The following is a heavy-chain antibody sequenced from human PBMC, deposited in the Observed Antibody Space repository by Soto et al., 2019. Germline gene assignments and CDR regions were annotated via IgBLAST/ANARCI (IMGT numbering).Heavy chain of an antibody. D-gene: IGHD3-16*02. CDR3: AREPTYDYIWGSYRYENWFDP. V-gene: IGHV1-18*01. J-gene: IGHJ5*02. CDR1: GYTFTSYG. Sequence: ASVKVSCKASGYTFTSYGISWVRQAPGQGLEWMGLISAYNGNTNYAQKLQGRVTMTTDTSTSTAYMELRSLRSDDTAVYYCAREPTYDYIWGSYRYENWFDPWGQGTLVTVSS. CDR2: ISAYNGNT.